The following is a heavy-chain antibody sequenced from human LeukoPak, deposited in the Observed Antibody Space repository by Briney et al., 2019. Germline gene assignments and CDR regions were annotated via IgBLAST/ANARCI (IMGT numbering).Heavy chain of an antibody. J-gene: IGHJ4*02. CDR1: GFTFSSCA. Sequence: GGSLRLSCAASGFTFSSCAMSWVRQAPGKGLEWVSAIGGRFGSTYYADSVKGRFTISRDTSKNTLYLQMNSLRAEDTAVYYCAKSLDPEITGAEPYFDYWGQGTLVTVSS. D-gene: IGHD3/OR15-3a*01. V-gene: IGHV3-23*01. CDR2: IGGRFGST. CDR3: AKSLDPEITGAEPYFDY.